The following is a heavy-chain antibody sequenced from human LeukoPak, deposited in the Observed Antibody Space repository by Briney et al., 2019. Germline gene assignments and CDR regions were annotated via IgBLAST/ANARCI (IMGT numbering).Heavy chain of an antibody. CDR1: GFSLSTSGVG. CDR3: AHRQRLEPVDY. J-gene: IGHJ4*02. V-gene: IGHV2-5*01. D-gene: IGHD1-1*01. Sequence: ESGPTLVNPTQTLTLTCTFSGFSLSTSGVGVGWIRQPPGKALEWLSLIYWNDDKRYSPSPKSRNTITKDTSKNQVVLTMTNMDPVDTATYYCAHRQRLEPVDYWGQGTLVTVSS. CDR2: IYWNDDK.